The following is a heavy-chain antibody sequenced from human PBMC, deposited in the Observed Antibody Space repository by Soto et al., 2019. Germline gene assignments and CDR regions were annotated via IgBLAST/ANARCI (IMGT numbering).Heavy chain of an antibody. CDR3: VSPHSESSNAFDL. CDR2: ISYDGENQ. V-gene: IGHV3-30*04. D-gene: IGHD3-10*01. CDR1: GFSFSHYA. Sequence: GGSLRLSCAASGFSFSHYAMHWVRQPPGKGLEWVALISYDGENQYFTDSVRGRFTISRDNSKTAVYLEMNDLRLDDTATYYCVSPHSESSNAFDLWRQGTLVTVSS. J-gene: IGHJ5*02.